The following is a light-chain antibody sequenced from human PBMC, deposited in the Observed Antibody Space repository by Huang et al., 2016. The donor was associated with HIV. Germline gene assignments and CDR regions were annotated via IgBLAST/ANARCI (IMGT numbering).Light chain of an antibody. CDR3: QQYDTFPLT. CDR2: DAS. CDR1: LDINNY. V-gene: IGKV1-33*01. J-gene: IGKJ1*01. Sequence: DIQMTQSPSSLSASLGDKVTITCQASLDINNYLNWYQQKPGKAPKLLISDASDLETGGPSRFSGSRSGTHFTLTVSSLQAEDIGTYYCQQYDTFPLTFGQGTNVEI.